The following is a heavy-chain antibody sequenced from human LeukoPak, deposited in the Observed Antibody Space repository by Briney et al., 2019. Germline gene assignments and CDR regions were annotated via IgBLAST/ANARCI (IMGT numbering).Heavy chain of an antibody. V-gene: IGHV1-18*01. CDR3: ARDFASGYSNYFDY. D-gene: IGHD5-12*01. Sequence: ASVKVSCKASGYTFTSYGIGWVRQAPGQGLEWMGWISAYNGNTNYAQKLQGRVTMTTDTSTSTAYMELRSLRSDDTAVYYCARDFASGYSNYFDYWGQGTLVTVSS. CDR2: ISAYNGNT. CDR1: GYTFTSYG. J-gene: IGHJ4*02.